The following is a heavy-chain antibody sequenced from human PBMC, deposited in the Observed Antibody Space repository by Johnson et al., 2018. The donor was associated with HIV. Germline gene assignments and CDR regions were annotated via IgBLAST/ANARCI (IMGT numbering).Heavy chain of an antibody. Sequence: QVQLVESGGGVVRPGGSLRLSCVASAFTFDDYGLNWVRQAPGKGLEWVAAISYDGNNKYYSDSVKGRFAISRDNVKNSLYLQMNSLRAEDTAVYYCARDPVVAHAFDIWGQGTIVTVSS. CDR1: AFTFDDYG. V-gene: IGHV3-30*03. D-gene: IGHD3-22*01. CDR2: ISYDGNNK. J-gene: IGHJ3*02. CDR3: ARDPVVAHAFDI.